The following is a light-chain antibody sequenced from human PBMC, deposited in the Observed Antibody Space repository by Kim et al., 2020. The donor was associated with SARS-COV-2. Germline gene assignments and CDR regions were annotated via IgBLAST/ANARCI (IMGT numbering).Light chain of an antibody. J-gene: IGKJ5*01. V-gene: IGKV3-15*01. CDR1: QSVSSN. CDR3: QQYNNWSPIT. CDR2: GAS. Sequence: PGEKATLSCRASQSVSSNLAWYQQKPGQAPRLLIYGASTRATGIPARFSGSGSGTEFTLTISSRQSEGFAVYYCQQYNNWSPITFGQGTRLEIK.